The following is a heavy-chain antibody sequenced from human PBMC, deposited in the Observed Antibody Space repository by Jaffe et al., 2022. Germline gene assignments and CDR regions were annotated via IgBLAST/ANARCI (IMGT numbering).Heavy chain of an antibody. Sequence: EVQLLESGGGLVQPGGSLRLSCAASGFTFSSYAMSWVRQAPGKGLEWVSAISGSGGSTYYADSVKGRFTISRDNSKNTLYLQMNSLRAEDTAVYYCAKDIERYFDWLLPPWGAFDIWGQGTMVTVSS. J-gene: IGHJ3*02. CDR1: GFTFSSYA. CDR2: ISGSGGST. D-gene: IGHD3-9*01. CDR3: AKDIERYFDWLLPPWGAFDI. V-gene: IGHV3-23*01.